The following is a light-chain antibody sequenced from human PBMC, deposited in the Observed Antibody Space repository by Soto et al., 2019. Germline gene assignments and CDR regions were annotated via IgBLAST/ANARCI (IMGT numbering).Light chain of an antibody. J-gene: IGKJ1*01. CDR3: QQYNSYST. Sequence: DVQMTQSPPTLSASVGDRVTITCRASQSVSQWLAWYQQKPGKVPKLLIYDASTLESGVPSRFSGSGFGTEFTLTISSLQPDDFATYYCQQYNSYSTFGQGTKVAIK. V-gene: IGKV1-5*01. CDR1: QSVSQW. CDR2: DAS.